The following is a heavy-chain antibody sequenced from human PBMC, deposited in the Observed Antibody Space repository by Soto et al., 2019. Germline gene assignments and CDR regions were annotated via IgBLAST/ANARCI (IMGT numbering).Heavy chain of an antibody. Sequence: GASVKVSCKASGYAFTSYYMHWVLQAPGQGLEWMGIINPSGGSTSYAQKFQGRVTMTRDTSTSTVYMELSSLRSEDTAVYYCAGTRQYSSSSVGAFDIWGQGTMVTVSS. J-gene: IGHJ3*02. CDR3: AGTRQYSSSSVGAFDI. D-gene: IGHD6-6*01. CDR1: GYAFTSYY. V-gene: IGHV1-46*01. CDR2: INPSGGST.